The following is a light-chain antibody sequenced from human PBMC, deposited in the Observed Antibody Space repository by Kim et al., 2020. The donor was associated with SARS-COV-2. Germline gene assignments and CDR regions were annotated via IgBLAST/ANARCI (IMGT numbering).Light chain of an antibody. CDR1: QSVSSN. V-gene: IGKV3-15*01. J-gene: IGKJ2*01. Sequence: SVYPGERATLSCRASQSVSSNLAWYQQKPGQAPRLLIYGASTRATGIPARFSGSGSGTEFTLTISSLQSEDFAVYYCQQYNNWPYTFGQGTKWRS. CDR2: GAS. CDR3: QQYNNWPYT.